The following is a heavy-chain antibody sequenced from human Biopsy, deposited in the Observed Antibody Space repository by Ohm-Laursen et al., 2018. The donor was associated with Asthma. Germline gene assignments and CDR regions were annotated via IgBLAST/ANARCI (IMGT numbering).Heavy chain of an antibody. Sequence: LSLTCTVSGGSISGFYWSWIRQPPGKGLEWIGYIYYTGTTNYNPSLKSRVSISVDTSKNQFSLKLTSVTAADTAVYYCARDSYSSGLYDDFESWGQGTLVTVSS. D-gene: IGHD6-19*01. CDR1: GGSISGFY. CDR2: IYYTGTT. J-gene: IGHJ4*02. V-gene: IGHV4-59*01. CDR3: ARDSYSSGLYDDFES.